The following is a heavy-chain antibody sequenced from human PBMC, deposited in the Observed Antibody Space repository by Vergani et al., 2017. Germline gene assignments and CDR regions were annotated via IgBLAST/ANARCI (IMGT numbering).Heavy chain of an antibody. CDR2: IYHSVIT. Sequence: QVQLQESGPGLVKPPRTLSLTCAVSGCSISSNNWWCLVRQTPGKGVEGIGGIYHSVITNYKPSLKSRVTISVDKSKNPFSLKLSSLTAADTAVYFCARHSTVERLVKEEWIDSWGQGILVTVSS. CDR3: ARHSTVERLVKEEWIDS. D-gene: IGHD6-19*01. CDR1: GCSISSNNW. V-gene: IGHV4-4*01. J-gene: IGHJ5*01.